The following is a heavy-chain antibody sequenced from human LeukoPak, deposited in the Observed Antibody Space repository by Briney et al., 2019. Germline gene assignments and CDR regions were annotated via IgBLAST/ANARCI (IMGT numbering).Heavy chain of an antibody. V-gene: IGHV4-59*01. CDR1: GASISHYY. D-gene: IGHD3-22*01. CDR3: ARGEDYYDSSGYYTLRRNWFDP. Sequence: SETLSLTCSVSGASISHYYWNWIRQTPGKGLEWIGYIFHTGSTNYNPSLKSRVTISVDTSKNQFSLKLSSVTAADTAVYYSARGEDYYDSSGYYTLRRNWFDPWGQGTLVTLSS. CDR2: IFHTGST. J-gene: IGHJ5*02.